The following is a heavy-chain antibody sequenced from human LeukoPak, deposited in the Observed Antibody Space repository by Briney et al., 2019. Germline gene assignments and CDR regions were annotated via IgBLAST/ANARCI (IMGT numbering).Heavy chain of an antibody. Sequence: GGSLRLSCATSGFTFNRNAISWVRQAPGEGLEWVSTIGGRGDKTFYADSVKGRFTISRDNSLNTVYLQMNSLRAEDTAVYFCAKRGVVIRGILVIGYHTEAYHYDHWGQGTLVTVSS. J-gene: IGHJ4*02. CDR3: AKRGVVIRGILVIGYHTEAYHYDH. D-gene: IGHD3-10*01. V-gene: IGHV3-23*01. CDR1: GFTFNRNA. CDR2: IGGRGDKT.